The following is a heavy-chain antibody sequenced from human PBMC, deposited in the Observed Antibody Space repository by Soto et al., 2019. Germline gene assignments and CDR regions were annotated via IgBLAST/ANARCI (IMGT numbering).Heavy chain of an antibody. Sequence: SETLSLTCTVSGGSISSGDYYWSWIRQPPGKGLEWIGYIYYSGSTYYNPSLKSRVTISVDTSKNQFSLKLSSVTAADTAVYYCARAGSGSYREDYWGQGTLVTVSS. V-gene: IGHV4-30-4*01. CDR2: IYYSGST. CDR3: ARAGSGSYREDY. J-gene: IGHJ4*02. D-gene: IGHD1-26*01. CDR1: GGSISSGDYY.